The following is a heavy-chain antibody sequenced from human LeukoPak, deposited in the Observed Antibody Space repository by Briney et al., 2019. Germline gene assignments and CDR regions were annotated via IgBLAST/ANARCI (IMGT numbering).Heavy chain of an antibody. D-gene: IGHD1-26*01. CDR1: GYTFTGYY. Sequence: GASVKVSCKASGYTFTGYYMHWVRQAPGEGVEWMGWINPNSGGTNYAQKFQGRVTMTRGTSISTAYMKLSRLRSDDTAVYYCARGDNVHEGSGSYRLLLDAFDIWGQGTMVTVSS. CDR3: ARGDNVHEGSGSYRLLLDAFDI. CDR2: INPNSGGT. J-gene: IGHJ3*02. V-gene: IGHV1-2*02.